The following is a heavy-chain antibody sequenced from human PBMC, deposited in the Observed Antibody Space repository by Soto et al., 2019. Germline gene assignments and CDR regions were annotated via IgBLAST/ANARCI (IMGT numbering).Heavy chain of an antibody. CDR2: ISPSSTYI. J-gene: IGHJ4*02. CDR3: ATDTGDIEVVPATT. D-gene: IGHD2-15*01. CDR1: GLNFEKCS. V-gene: IGHV3-21*04. Sequence: GGSLRLSCAASGLNFEKCSMNWVRQPPGKGPEWLASISPSSTYIRYADSVKGRFTISRDNARNSLSLQMMNLRADDTAIYYCATDTGDIEVVPATTWGQGTLVT.